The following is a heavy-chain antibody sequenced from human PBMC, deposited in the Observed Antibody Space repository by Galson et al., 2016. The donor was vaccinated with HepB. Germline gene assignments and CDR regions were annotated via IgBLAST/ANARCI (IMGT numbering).Heavy chain of an antibody. V-gene: IGHV4-34*01. J-gene: IGHJ5*02. Sequence: ETLSLTCAVYGGSFGTYYWSWIRQSPEKGLEWLGEINHGGSTKYNPSLESRVIISIDTSKNQFSLKLFSVSAADTAVYYCAKGSAVAGTWGQGTLVTVSS. CDR1: GGSFGTYY. D-gene: IGHD6-19*01. CDR3: AKGSAVAGT. CDR2: INHGGST.